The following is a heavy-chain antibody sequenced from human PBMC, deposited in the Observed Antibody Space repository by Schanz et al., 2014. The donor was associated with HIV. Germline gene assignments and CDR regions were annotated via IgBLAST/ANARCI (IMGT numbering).Heavy chain of an antibody. CDR3: ARDTLGTVYFFDY. D-gene: IGHD7-27*01. V-gene: IGHV1-69*01. Sequence: QVQLVQSGAEVKMPGSSVTVSCKASGGTFSNYAMTWVRQAPGQGLEWMAGIIPIIGTADYAQKFQGRVTITVDESTSTAYMELSSLRSEDTAVYYCARDTLGTVYFFDYWGQGTLITVSS. CDR2: IIPIIGTA. CDR1: GGTFSNYA. J-gene: IGHJ4*02.